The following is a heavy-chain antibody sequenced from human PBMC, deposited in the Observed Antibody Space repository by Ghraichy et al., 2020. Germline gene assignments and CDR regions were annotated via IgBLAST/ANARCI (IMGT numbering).Heavy chain of an antibody. CDR1: GYRFTSYW. Sequence: GGSLRLSCKGSGYRFTSYWIDWVRQMPGKGLEWMGTIYPGDSETRYSPSLQGQVTISVDKSINTAYLQWSSLKASDTAMYYCARQGSGGRSLDYWGQGTLVTVSS. D-gene: IGHD2-15*01. CDR2: IYPGDSET. V-gene: IGHV5-51*01. J-gene: IGHJ4*02. CDR3: ARQGSGGRSLDY.